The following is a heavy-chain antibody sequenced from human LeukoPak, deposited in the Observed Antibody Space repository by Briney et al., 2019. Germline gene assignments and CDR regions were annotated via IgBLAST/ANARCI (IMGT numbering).Heavy chain of an antibody. Sequence: ASVKVSCKASGYTFGSYSINWVRRAPGQGLAWLGWVNTYNGDTKYTQKFQGRVSLTTDSSASTAYMELTKLKSDDTGIYYCARGRAAADDFDLWGQGTPVTVSS. CDR1: GYTFGSYS. D-gene: IGHD6-13*01. J-gene: IGHJ4*02. CDR2: VNTYNGDT. V-gene: IGHV1-18*01. CDR3: ARGRAAADDFDL.